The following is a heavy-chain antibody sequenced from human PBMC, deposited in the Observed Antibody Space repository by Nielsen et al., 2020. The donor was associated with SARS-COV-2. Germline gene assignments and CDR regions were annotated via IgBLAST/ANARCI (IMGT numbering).Heavy chain of an antibody. V-gene: IGHV3-66*01. D-gene: IGHD7-27*01. CDR3: ARDNWGRMDV. Sequence: GESLKISCAAAGFTFRNYGMHWVRQAAGKGLEWVSVIYTDGGASYADSMKGRFTVSRDNSKNTVYLQMNSLRAEDTAVYYCARDNWGRMDVWGQGTTVTVSS. CDR1: GFTFRNYG. CDR2: IYTDGGA. J-gene: IGHJ6*02.